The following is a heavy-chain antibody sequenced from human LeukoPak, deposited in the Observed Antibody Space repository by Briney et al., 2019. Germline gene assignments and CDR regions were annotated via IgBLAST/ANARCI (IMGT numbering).Heavy chain of an antibody. CDR1: GGSISSGDYY. V-gene: IGHV4-30-4*08. Sequence: PSQTLSLTCTVSGGSISSGDYYWSWIRQPPGKGLEWIGYIYYSGSTYYNPSLKSRVTISVDTSKNQFSLKLSSVTAADTAVYYCARDRRHGLDGYNYWYYYYMDVWGKGPRSPSP. CDR2: IYYSGST. D-gene: IGHD5-24*01. J-gene: IGHJ6*03. CDR3: ARDRRHGLDGYNYWYYYYMDV.